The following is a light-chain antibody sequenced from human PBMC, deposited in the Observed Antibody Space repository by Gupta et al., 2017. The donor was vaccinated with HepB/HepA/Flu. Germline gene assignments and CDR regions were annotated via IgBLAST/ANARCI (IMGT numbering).Light chain of an antibody. CDR1: QGVLHSNGYNY. J-gene: IGKJ5*01. CDR2: LAS. V-gene: IGKV2-28*01. Sequence: DIVTTQSPLPLPVIAGEPASISCRSSQGVLHSNGYNYLDWYLQNPEQSPQLLIYLASTRAYGGSPRFSGRGSGTDFTRKIIRVEPEDVGVYSCMQHFPSLTFGQGTLLEI. CDR3: MQHFPSLT.